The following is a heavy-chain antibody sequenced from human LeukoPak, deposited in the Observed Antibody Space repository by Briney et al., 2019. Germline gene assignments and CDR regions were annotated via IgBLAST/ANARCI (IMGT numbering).Heavy chain of an antibody. CDR2: INQEGSEI. CDR3: AGVQGSMIVLLTTNWYFDL. Sequence: GGSLRLSCAASGFTFINYWMSWVRQAPGKGLEWVANINQEGSEIYYVDSVKGRFTISRDNAKNSLYLQINSLRAEDTAVYYCAGVQGSMIVLLTTNWYFDLWGRGTLVTVSS. V-gene: IGHV3-7*01. J-gene: IGHJ2*01. D-gene: IGHD2/OR15-2a*01. CDR1: GFTFINYW.